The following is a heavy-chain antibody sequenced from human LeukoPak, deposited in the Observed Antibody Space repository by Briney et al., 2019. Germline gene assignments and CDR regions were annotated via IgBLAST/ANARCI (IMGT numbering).Heavy chain of an antibody. Sequence: PSETLSLTCEVYDKSFSSYYWTWIRQPPGKGLEWIGEINHSGSTTYNPSLESRVTISIDTSKNQFSLKLRSVTAADTAVYYCARVTGYMIEDYFDYWGQGTLVTVSS. CDR2: INHSGST. CDR3: ARVTGYMIEDYFDY. V-gene: IGHV4-34*01. D-gene: IGHD3-22*01. CDR1: DKSFSSYY. J-gene: IGHJ4*02.